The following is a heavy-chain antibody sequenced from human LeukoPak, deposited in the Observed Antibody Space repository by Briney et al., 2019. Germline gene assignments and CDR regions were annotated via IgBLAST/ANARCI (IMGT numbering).Heavy chain of an antibody. CDR3: ARAAADMVRGLNIGFWFDP. V-gene: IGHV3-21*04. D-gene: IGHD3-10*01. CDR2: ISTSSSYL. J-gene: IGHJ5*02. CDR1: GFTLSRHS. Sequence: GGSLRLSCAVSGFTLSRHSINWVRQAPGRGLEWVSSISTSSSYLNYADSVKGRFTISRDNPKNTLYLQMNGLRVEDTAVYYCARAAADMVRGLNIGFWFDPWGQGTLVTVSS.